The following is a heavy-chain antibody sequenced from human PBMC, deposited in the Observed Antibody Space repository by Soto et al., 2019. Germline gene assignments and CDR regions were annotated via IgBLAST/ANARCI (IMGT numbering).Heavy chain of an antibody. CDR3: ARDHGILTEDYYYGMDV. CDR2: IYYSGST. D-gene: IGHD3-9*01. J-gene: IGHJ6*02. CDR1: GGSISSGDYY. Sequence: SETLSLTCTFSGGSISSGDYYWSWIRQPPGKGLEWIGYIYYSGSTYYNPSLKSRVTISVDTSKNQFSLKLSSATAADTAVYYCARDHGILTEDYYYGMDVWGQGTTVTVSS. V-gene: IGHV4-30-4*02.